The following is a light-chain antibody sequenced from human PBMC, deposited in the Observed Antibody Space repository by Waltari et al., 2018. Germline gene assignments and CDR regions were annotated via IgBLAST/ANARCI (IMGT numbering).Light chain of an antibody. CDR2: EVR. V-gene: IGLV2-8*01. CDR3: TSDAEGNNFYV. Sequence: QSALTQPPSASGSPGQSLTISCTGTTSDVGAYDRSSWYQQHPGKAPKLLIYEVRKRPSGVPGRFSGSRSGNTASLTVSGLQAEDEADCYCTSDAEGNNFYVFGTGTKVTVL. J-gene: IGLJ1*01. CDR1: TSDVGAYDR.